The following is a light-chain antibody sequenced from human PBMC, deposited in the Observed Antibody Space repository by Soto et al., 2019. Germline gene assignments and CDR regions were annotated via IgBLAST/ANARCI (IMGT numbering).Light chain of an antibody. CDR2: EVS. V-gene: IGLV2-14*01. Sequence: QSALTQPASVSGSPGQSVAISCSGTSSDVGAYNYVSWYQQHPGKAPKLLLSEVSNRPSGVSDRFFGSKSGNTASLTISGLQAEYEADYYCSSLTTRFTYVFGTGTKLTVL. CDR1: SSDVGAYNY. CDR3: SSLTTRFTYV. J-gene: IGLJ1*01.